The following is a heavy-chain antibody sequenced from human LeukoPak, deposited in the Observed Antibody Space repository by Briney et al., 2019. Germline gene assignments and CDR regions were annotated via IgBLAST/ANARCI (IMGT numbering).Heavy chain of an antibody. CDR3: ARLGAVCSSSSCYATY. CDR1: GFTFSSYA. CDR2: ISGSGADT. V-gene: IGHV3-23*01. Sequence: QPGGSLRLSCAASGFTFSSYAMTWVRQAPGKGLEWVSAISGSGADTYYVDSVKGRFTISRDNSKYTLYLQMNSLRAEDTALYFCARLGAVCSSSSCYATYWGQGTLVTVSS. J-gene: IGHJ4*02. D-gene: IGHD2-2*01.